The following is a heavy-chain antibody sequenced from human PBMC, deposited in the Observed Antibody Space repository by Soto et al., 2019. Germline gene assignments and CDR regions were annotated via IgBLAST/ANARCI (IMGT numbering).Heavy chain of an antibody. Sequence: AAVKVSCKASGYTFTSYGISWVRQAPGQGLEWMGWISAYNGNTKYAQKLQGRVTMTTDTSTSTAYMELRSLRSDDTAVYYCARDAAIGMNDYWGQGTLVTVSS. CDR2: ISAYNGNT. V-gene: IGHV1-18*01. CDR3: ARDAAIGMNDY. D-gene: IGHD1-20*01. J-gene: IGHJ4*02. CDR1: GYTFTSYG.